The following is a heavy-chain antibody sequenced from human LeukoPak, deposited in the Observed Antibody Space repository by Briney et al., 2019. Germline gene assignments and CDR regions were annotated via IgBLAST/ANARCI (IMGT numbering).Heavy chain of an antibody. Sequence: PSETLSLTCAVYGGSFSGYYWSWIRQLPGKGLEWIGEINHSGSTNYNPSLKSRVTISVDTSKNQFSLKLSSVTAADTAVYYCARGLTVELQGNYYYMDVWDKGTTVTVSS. CDR1: GGSFSGYY. D-gene: IGHD1-26*01. V-gene: IGHV4-34*01. CDR3: ARGLTVELQGNYYYMDV. J-gene: IGHJ6*03. CDR2: INHSGST.